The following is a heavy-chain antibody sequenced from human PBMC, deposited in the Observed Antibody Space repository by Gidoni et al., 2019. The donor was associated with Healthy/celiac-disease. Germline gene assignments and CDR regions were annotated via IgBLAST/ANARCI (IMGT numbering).Heavy chain of an antibody. CDR1: GGSIISYY. V-gene: IGHV4-59*01. J-gene: IGHJ6*02. CDR2: IYYSGST. Sequence: QVQLPASGPGLVKPSETLSLTCTVSGGSIISYYWSCIRQPPGKGLEWIGYIYYSGSTNYNPALKRRVTISVDTSKNQVSLKLSSVTAADTAVYYCARVVDFWSGYHYGMDVWGQGTTVTVSS. CDR3: ARVVDFWSGYHYGMDV. D-gene: IGHD3-3*01.